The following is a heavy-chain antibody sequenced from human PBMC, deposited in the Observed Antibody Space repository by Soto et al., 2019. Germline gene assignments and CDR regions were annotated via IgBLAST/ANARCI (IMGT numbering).Heavy chain of an antibody. V-gene: IGHV1-69*02. Sequence: SVKVSCKASGGTFSSYTISWVRQAPGQGLEWMGRIIPILGIANYAQKFQGRVTITADKSTSTAYMELSSLRSEDTAVYYCARVTMVHDPLGGYMDVWSKGTTVTVSS. CDR1: GGTFSSYT. J-gene: IGHJ6*03. CDR3: ARVTMVHDPLGGYMDV. CDR2: IIPILGIA. D-gene: IGHD3-10*01.